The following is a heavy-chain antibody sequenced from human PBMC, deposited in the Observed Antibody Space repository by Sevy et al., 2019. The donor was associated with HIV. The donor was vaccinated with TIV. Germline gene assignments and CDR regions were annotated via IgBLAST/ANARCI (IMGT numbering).Heavy chain of an antibody. D-gene: IGHD2-21*01. J-gene: IGHJ4*02. CDR2: IQYDGSNK. V-gene: IGHV3-30*02. Sequence: GGSLRLSCAASAFSFSSYGMHWVRQAPGKGLEWMSYIQYDGSNKDYADSVKGRFTISRDNSKNTLYLQMNSLRVEDTAVFYCVKEGGGEGGDHWGQGTLVTVSS. CDR3: VKEGGGEGGDH. CDR1: AFSFSSYG.